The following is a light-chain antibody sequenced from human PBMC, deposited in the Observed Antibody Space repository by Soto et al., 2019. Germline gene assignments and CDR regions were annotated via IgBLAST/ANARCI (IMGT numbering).Light chain of an antibody. CDR1: QSISTY. V-gene: IGKV3-11*01. Sequence: EIVLTQSPATLSLSPGERATLSCRASQSISTYLAWYQQKPGQAPRLLLYDASHRATGIPARFSGSGSGTDFSLTITSLEPEDFAVYYCQQRNDWPPWTFGQGTKVEIK. CDR3: QQRNDWPPWT. J-gene: IGKJ1*01. CDR2: DAS.